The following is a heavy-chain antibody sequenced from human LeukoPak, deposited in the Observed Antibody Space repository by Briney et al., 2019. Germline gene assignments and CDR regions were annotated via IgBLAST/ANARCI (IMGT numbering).Heavy chain of an antibody. J-gene: IGHJ6*03. CDR1: GFTVSSNY. CDR2: IYSGGST. V-gene: IGHV3-66*01. D-gene: IGHD3-22*01. Sequence: GGSLRLSCAASGFTVSSNYMSWVRQAPGKGLEWVSVIYSGGSTHYADSVKGRFTISRDNSKNTLYLQMNSLRAEDTAVYYCARNYYDSSGYYYDLYYYYYMDVWGKGTTVTISS. CDR3: ARNYYDSSGYYYDLYYYYYMDV.